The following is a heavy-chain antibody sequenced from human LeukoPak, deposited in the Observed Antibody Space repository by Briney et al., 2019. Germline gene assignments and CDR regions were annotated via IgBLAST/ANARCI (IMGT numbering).Heavy chain of an antibody. D-gene: IGHD3-22*01. CDR1: GGSISSSSYY. CDR2: IYYSGST. V-gene: IGHV4-39*07. CDR3: ARIGGFSDSSGYSLNY. Sequence: SETLSLTCTVSGGSISSSSYYWGWIRQPPGKGLEWIGSIYYSGSTYYNPSLKSRVTISVDKSKNQFSLKLSSVTAADTAVYYCARIGGFSDSSGYSLNYWGQGTLVTVSS. J-gene: IGHJ4*02.